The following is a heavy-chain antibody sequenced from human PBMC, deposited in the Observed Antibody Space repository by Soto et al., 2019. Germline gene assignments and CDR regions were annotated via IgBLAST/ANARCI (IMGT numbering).Heavy chain of an antibody. V-gene: IGHV1-8*01. CDR2: MNPNSGNT. CDR1: GYTFTSYD. D-gene: IGHD3-3*01. Sequence: ASVKVSCKASGYTFTSYDINWVRQATGQGLEWMGWMNPNSGNTGYAQKLQGRVTMTRNTSISTAYMELSSLRSEDTAVYYCDRTYYDFWSGQYYFDLWGQGTLVTVSS. J-gene: IGHJ4*02. CDR3: DRTYYDFWSGQYYFDL.